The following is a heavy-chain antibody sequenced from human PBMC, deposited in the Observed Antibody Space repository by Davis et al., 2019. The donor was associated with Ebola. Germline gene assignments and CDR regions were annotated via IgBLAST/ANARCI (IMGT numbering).Heavy chain of an antibody. D-gene: IGHD6-6*01. CDR1: GFTFSNYG. CDR2: ISDSGGST. CDR3: AKGGGTSSSDFRRT. J-gene: IGHJ5*02. Sequence: GESLKISCGGSGFTFSNYGMNWVRQAPGKGLEWVSGISDSGGSTHYADSVKGRLTISRDNSKNTLYLQMNSLRAEDTAVYYCAKGGGTSSSDFRRTWGQGTLVTVSS. V-gene: IGHV3-23*01.